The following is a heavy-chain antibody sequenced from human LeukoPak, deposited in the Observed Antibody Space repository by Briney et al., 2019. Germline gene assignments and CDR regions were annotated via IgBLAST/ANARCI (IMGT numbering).Heavy chain of an antibody. J-gene: IGHJ4*02. CDR3: ARAPPRFDSSGYYPDY. D-gene: IGHD3-22*01. CDR1: GFTFSTYS. Sequence: PGGSLRLSCAASGFTFSTYSMNWVRQAPGKGLEWVSSISSGSTYIYYADSVKGRFTISRDNAENSLFLQMDSLRAEDTALYYCARAPPRFDSSGYYPDYWGQGTLVTVSS. V-gene: IGHV3-21*01. CDR2: ISSGSTYI.